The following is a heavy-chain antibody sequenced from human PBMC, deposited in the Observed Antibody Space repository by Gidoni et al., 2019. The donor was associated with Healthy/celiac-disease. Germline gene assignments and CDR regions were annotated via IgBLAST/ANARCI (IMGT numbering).Heavy chain of an antibody. CDR2: INHSGST. Sequence: QVQLQQWGAGLLKPSETLSLTCAVYGGSFSGYYWDWIRQPPGKGLEWIGEINHSGSTNYNPSLKSRVTISVDTSKNQFSLKLSSVTAADTAVYYCASIRGGIAVAGNGGDNMNYYYGMDVWGQGTTVTVSS. D-gene: IGHD6-19*01. CDR1: GGSFSGYY. CDR3: ASIRGGIAVAGNGGDNMNYYYGMDV. V-gene: IGHV4-34*01. J-gene: IGHJ6*02.